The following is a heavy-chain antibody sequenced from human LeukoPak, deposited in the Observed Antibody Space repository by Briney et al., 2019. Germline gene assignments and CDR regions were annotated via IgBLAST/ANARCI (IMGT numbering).Heavy chain of an antibody. CDR3: ARIAAAGNRRLNY. CDR2: MNPNRGNT. V-gene: IGHV1-8*01. D-gene: IGHD6-13*01. J-gene: IGHJ4*02. Sequence: ASVKDSCKASGYTYTRYEFNWVRQATGQGLEWMGWMNPNRGNTGYAQKFQSRIIVSTNTSISTAYMELSSLTSEDTAIYYCARIAAAGNRRLNYWGQGTLVTVSS. CDR1: GYTYTRYE.